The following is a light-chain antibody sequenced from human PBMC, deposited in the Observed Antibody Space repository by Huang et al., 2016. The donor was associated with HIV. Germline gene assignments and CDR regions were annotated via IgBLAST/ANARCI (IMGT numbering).Light chain of an antibody. J-gene: IGKJ1*01. CDR1: QSISRY. CDR2: DAS. V-gene: IGKV3-11*01. CDR3: QQRSNWPPTT. Sequence: EVVLTQSPATLYLSPGERATLSCRASQSISRYLSWYQHKPGQAPRLLMYDASNRATGIPARFSGSGSGTDVTLTISSLEPEDFAVYYCQQRSNWPPTTFGQGTKVEIK.